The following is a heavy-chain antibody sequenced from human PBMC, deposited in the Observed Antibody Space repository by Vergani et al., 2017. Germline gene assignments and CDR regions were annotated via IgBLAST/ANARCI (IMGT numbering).Heavy chain of an antibody. CDR2: IIPIFGTA. D-gene: IGHD3-9*01. CDR1: GGTFSSYA. J-gene: IGHJ5*02. V-gene: IGHV1-69*13. Sequence: QVQLVQSGAEVKKPGSSVKVSCKASGGTFSSYAISWVRQAPGQGLEWMGRIIPIFGTANYAQKFQGRVTITAEKSTSTAYMELSSLRSEDTAVYYCARARYDILTGYCPNWFDPWGQGTLVTVSS. CDR3: ARARYDILTGYCPNWFDP.